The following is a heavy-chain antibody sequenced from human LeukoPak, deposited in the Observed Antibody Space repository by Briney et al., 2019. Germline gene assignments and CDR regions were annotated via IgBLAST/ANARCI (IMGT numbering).Heavy chain of an antibody. CDR1: GGSISSGSYY. CDR2: IYTSGST. V-gene: IGHV4-61*02. Sequence: SQTLSLTCTVSGGSISSGSYYWSWIPQPAGKGLEWIGRIYTSGSTNYNPSLKSRVTISVDTSKNQFSLKLSSVTAADTAVYYCARDGRRQATVAVYYYYGMDVWGQRTTVTVSS. D-gene: IGHD4-23*01. J-gene: IGHJ6*02. CDR3: ARDGRRQATVAVYYYYGMDV.